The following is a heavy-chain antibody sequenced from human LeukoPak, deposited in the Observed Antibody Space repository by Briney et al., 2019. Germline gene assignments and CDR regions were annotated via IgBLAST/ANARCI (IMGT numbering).Heavy chain of an antibody. D-gene: IGHD3-22*01. V-gene: IGHV3-15*07. CDR1: DFTFSNAG. CDR2: IKSKTDGGTT. CDR3: STTYYYDSSEGY. J-gene: IGHJ4*02. Sequence: PGGSLRLSWAAPDFTFSNAGLNWVRQAPWKGLEWVGRIKSKTDGGTTDYAAPVKGRFTISRDDSKNALYLQMNSLKTEDTAVYYCSTTYYYDSSEGYWGQGTLVTVSS.